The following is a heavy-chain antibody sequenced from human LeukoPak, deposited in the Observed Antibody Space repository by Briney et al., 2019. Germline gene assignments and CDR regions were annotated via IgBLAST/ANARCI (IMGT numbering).Heavy chain of an antibody. J-gene: IGHJ4*02. Sequence: PGGSLRLSCAASGFTFSSYWMHWVRQAPGKGLVWVSRINSDGSSTSYADSVKGRFTISRDNSKNTLYLQMNSLRAEDTALYYGAKGSSPVMFTFGGAANLFDYWGQGTLVTVSS. CDR3: AKGSSPVMFTFGGAANLFDY. CDR1: GFTFSSYW. D-gene: IGHD3-16*01. V-gene: IGHV3-74*01. CDR2: INSDGSST.